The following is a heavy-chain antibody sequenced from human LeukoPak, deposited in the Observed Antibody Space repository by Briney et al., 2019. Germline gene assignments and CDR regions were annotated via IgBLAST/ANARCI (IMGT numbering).Heavy chain of an antibody. J-gene: IGHJ4*02. CDR1: GLTLSSHW. CDR3: ARGRPHGNDY. Sequence: GSLRLSCAASGLTLSSHWMHWVRPAPGKGLVWVSRITNDGSSTTYADSVKGRFTISRDNAKNTLYLQMNSLRVEDTAVYYCARGRPHGNDYWGQGTLVTVSS. D-gene: IGHD4-23*01. CDR2: ITNDGSST. V-gene: IGHV3-74*01.